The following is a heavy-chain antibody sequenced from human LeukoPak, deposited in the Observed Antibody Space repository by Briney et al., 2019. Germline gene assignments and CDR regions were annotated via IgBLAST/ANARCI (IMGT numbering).Heavy chain of an antibody. CDR2: ISGNGDDT. CDR3: ARESPEYSYGSFDS. CDR1: EFTFSSYT. Sequence: PGGSLRLSCVASEFTFSSYTMHWFRQAPGKGLEYVSAISGNGDDTYYANSVKGRFTVSRDNSKNTLYLQMGSLRAEDMAVYYCARESPEYSYGSFDSWAREPWSPSPQ. V-gene: IGHV3-64*01. J-gene: IGHJ4*02. D-gene: IGHD5-18*01.